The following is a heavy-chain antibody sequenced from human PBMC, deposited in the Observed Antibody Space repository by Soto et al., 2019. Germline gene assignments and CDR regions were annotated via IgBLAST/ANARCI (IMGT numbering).Heavy chain of an antibody. CDR2: FSATSENT. CDR3: AKARDQQWVRLPFDF. CDR1: GFFFSSYT. Sequence: EVQLLESGGGLVQPGGSLRLSCVGSGFFFSSYTMTWVRQAPGKGLEWVSSFSATSENTYYADSVRGRFTISRDNSKNTLFLQMNSLTAEDTAMYYCAKARDQQWVRLPFDFWGQGILV. J-gene: IGHJ4*02. V-gene: IGHV3-23*01. D-gene: IGHD6-19*01.